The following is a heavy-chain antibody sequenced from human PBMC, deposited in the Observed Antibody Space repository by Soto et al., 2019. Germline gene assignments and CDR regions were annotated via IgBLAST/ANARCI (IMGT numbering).Heavy chain of an antibody. Sequence: EVQLLESGGGLVQPGGSLRLSCAASGFTFNNYAMTWVRQAPGKGLEWVSAISGGGDTTSYADSVKGRLTVSRDGSKNTLYLQMSSLRAEDTALYYCAKGRGGSGSLTPRVDCWGQGTLVTVSS. D-gene: IGHD3-10*01. CDR1: GFTFNNYA. J-gene: IGHJ4*02. V-gene: IGHV3-23*01. CDR2: ISGGGDTT. CDR3: AKGRGGSGSLTPRVDC.